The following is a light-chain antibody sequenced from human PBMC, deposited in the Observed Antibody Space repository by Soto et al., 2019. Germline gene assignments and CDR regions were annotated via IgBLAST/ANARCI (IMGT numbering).Light chain of an antibody. V-gene: IGKV3-15*01. Sequence: EIVMTQSPATLSVSPGERATLSCRASQSVSSNLAWYQQKPGQAPRLLIYGASTRATGIPARFSGSESGTEFTLAISSLQSEDCAVYDCQQDNNCRRTFGQGTKVEIK. J-gene: IGKJ1*01. CDR2: GAS. CDR1: QSVSSN. CDR3: QQDNNCRRT.